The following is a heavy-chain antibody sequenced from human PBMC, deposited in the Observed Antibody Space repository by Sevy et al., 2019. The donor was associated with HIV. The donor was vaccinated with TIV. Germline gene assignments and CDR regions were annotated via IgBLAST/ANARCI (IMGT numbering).Heavy chain of an antibody. CDR3: AGVDPYYEFGDV. CDR1: GYTLNDYG. CDR2: VTTYKDST. J-gene: IGHJ6*02. V-gene: IGHV1-18*01. Sequence: ASVKVSCKASGYTLNDYGISWVRQAPGQGLAWIGWVTTYKDSTNYAQNFQGRVTLTTDKSTNTAYMELRSRRSDDTAVYYCAGVDPYYEFGDVWGQGTTVTVSS. D-gene: IGHD3-3*01.